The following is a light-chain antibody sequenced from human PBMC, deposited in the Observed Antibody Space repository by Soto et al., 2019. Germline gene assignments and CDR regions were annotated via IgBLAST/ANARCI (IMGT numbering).Light chain of an antibody. J-gene: IGLJ2*01. CDR1: SSKIGSNT. CDR3: AAWDDSLNGPGV. V-gene: IGLV1-44*01. CDR2: SND. Sequence: QSVLTQPPSASGTPGQRATISCSGSSSKIGSNTVNWYQQLPGTAPKLLIYSNDQRPSGVPDRFSGSKSGTSASLAISGLQSEDEADYYCAAWDDSLNGPGVFGGGTKVTVL.